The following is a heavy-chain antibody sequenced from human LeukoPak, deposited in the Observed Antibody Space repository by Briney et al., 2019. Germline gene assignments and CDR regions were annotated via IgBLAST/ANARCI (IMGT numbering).Heavy chain of an antibody. J-gene: IGHJ2*01. CDR1: GGSIRSYY. CDR3: ARSAFAEGYFDL. V-gene: IGHV4-59*12. Sequence: SETLSLTCTVSGGSIRSYYWSWIRQPPGKGLEWIGYIYYSGSTNYNPSLKSRVTISVDKSKNQFSLKLTSVTAADTAVYYCARSAFAEGYFDLWGRGTLVTASS. CDR2: IYYSGST.